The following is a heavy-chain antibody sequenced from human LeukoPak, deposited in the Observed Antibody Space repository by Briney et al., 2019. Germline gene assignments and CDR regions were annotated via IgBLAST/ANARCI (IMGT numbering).Heavy chain of an antibody. D-gene: IGHD3-3*01. Sequence: GGSLRLSCVASGFTFSASTMQWVRQARGRGLEWVAVMSYDGFTKYYADSVKSRFTISRDNSKNTLYLQINSLRPEDTAVYYCARDRLPSHQDDFDYWGQGTLVTVSS. CDR3: ARDRLPSHQDDFDY. J-gene: IGHJ4*02. V-gene: IGHV3-30*04. CDR1: GFTFSAST. CDR2: MSYDGFTK.